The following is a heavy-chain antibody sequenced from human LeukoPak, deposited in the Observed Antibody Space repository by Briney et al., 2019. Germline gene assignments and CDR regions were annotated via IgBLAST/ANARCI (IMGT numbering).Heavy chain of an antibody. V-gene: IGHV3-23*01. CDR3: AKRGVVIRVILVGFHKEAYYFDS. Sequence: GGSLRLSCAVSGITLSNYGMTWVRQAPGKGLEWVAGISDSGGRTNYADSVKGRITISRDNPQNTLYLQMNSLRAEDTAVYFCAKRGVVIRVILVGFHKEAYYFDSWGQGALVTVSS. CDR1: GITLSNYG. CDR2: ISDSGGRT. J-gene: IGHJ4*02. D-gene: IGHD3-22*01.